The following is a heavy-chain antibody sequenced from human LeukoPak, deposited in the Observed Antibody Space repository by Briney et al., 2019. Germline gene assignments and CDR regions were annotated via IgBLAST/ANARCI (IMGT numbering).Heavy chain of an antibody. J-gene: IGHJ4*02. CDR2: IRYDGSNK. V-gene: IGHV3-30*02. CDR1: GFTFSSYG. CDR3: AKDMRYSSGWYSDY. Sequence: PGGSLRLSCAASGFTFSSYGMHWVRQAPGKGLEWVAFIRYDGSNKYYADSVKGRFTISRDNSKNTLYLQMNSLRAEDTAVYYCAKDMRYSSGWYSDYWGQGTLVTVSS. D-gene: IGHD6-19*01.